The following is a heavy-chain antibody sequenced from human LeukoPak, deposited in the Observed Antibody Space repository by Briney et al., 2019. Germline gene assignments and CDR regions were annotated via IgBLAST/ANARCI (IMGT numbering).Heavy chain of an antibody. CDR2: IWYEGSKK. CDR1: GFTFSSYA. Sequence: GGSLRLSCAASGFTFSSYAMSWVRQAPGKGLEWVAIIWYEGSKKDYADSVKGRFTISRDNSKNTLYLQMDSLRAEDTAVYYCARDYSSSCLDYWGQGTLVTVSS. D-gene: IGHD6-13*01. CDR3: ARDYSSSCLDY. V-gene: IGHV3-33*08. J-gene: IGHJ4*02.